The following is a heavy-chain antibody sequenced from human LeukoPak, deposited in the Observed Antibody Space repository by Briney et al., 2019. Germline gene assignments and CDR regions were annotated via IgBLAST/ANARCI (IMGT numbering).Heavy chain of an antibody. V-gene: IGHV4-34*01. Sequence: PSETLSLTCAVYGGSFFGYNWSWIRQPPGKGLEWIGEINHSGSTNYNPSLKSRVTISVDTSKNQFSLKLSSVTAADTAVYYCARGIAVADPHYYYMDVWGKGTTVTVSS. CDR1: GGSFFGYN. CDR3: ARGIAVADPHYYYMDV. D-gene: IGHD6-19*01. CDR2: INHSGST. J-gene: IGHJ6*03.